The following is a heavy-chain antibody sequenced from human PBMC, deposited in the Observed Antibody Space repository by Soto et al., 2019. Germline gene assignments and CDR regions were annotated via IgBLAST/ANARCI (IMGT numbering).Heavy chain of an antibody. CDR2: IYYSGST. CDR1: GGSISSYY. J-gene: IGHJ4*02. CDR3: ARLGGGGTTLDY. Sequence: QVQLQESGPGLVKPSETLSLTCTVSGGSISSYYWSWIRQPPGKGLEWIGYIYYSGSTNYHPSLKSRVTISVDTSQTQSALQLSSGTAADTAVYYCARLGGGGTTLDYWGQGTLVTVSS. D-gene: IGHD2-15*01. V-gene: IGHV4-59*08.